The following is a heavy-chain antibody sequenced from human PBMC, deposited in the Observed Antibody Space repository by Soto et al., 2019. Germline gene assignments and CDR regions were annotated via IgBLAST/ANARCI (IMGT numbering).Heavy chain of an antibody. CDR1: ASTFSGYT. CDR3: ARGTVTSGRWFGP. CDR2: ISTFNGNT. Sequence: QVHLVQSGTEVKEPGASVKVSCKASASTFSGYTINWVRQSPGHVLEWMGWISTFNGNTKYAGNFEGRVTLTTNPSTTTAYMELTSLTFDDTAVYFSARGTVTSGRWFGPWGQGTLVSVSS. V-gene: IGHV1-18*04. D-gene: IGHD4-17*01. J-gene: IGHJ5*02.